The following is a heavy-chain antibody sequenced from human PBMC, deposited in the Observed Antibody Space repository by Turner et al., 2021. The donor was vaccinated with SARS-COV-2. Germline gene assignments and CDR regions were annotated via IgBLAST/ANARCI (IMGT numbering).Heavy chain of an antibody. CDR3: ARPNTYYYGSGDSHGKSHNWFDP. Sequence: QLQLQESGPGLVKPSETLSLTCTVPGGSISSSRYYWGWIRQPPGKGLEWIGGIYYSGSTYYNPSLKSRVTISVDTSKNQFSLKLSSVTAADTAVYYCARPNTYYYGSGDSHGKSHNWFDPWGQGTLVTVSS. V-gene: IGHV4-39*01. CDR1: GGSISSSRYY. CDR2: IYYSGST. D-gene: IGHD3-10*01. J-gene: IGHJ5*02.